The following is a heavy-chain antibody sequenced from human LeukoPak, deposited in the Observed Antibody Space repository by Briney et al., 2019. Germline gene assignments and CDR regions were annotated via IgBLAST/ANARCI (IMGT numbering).Heavy chain of an antibody. J-gene: IGHJ4*02. Sequence: ASVKVSCKASGYTFTSYGISWVRQAPGQGLEWMGWISAYNGNTNYAQKLQGRVTMTTDTSTSTAYMELRSLRSDDTAVYYCARDSSWDRSGYGFDYWGQGTLVTVSS. V-gene: IGHV1-18*01. D-gene: IGHD3-22*01. CDR1: GYTFTSYG. CDR3: ARDSSWDRSGYGFDY. CDR2: ISAYNGNT.